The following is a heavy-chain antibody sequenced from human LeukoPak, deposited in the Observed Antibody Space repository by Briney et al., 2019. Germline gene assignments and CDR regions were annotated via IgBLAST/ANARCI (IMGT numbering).Heavy chain of an antibody. CDR2: IKEDGGET. CDR1: GFTFNNHW. V-gene: IGHV3-7*01. J-gene: IGHJ4*02. D-gene: IGHD2-8*01. Sequence: GGSLRLSCTVSGFTFNNHWMSWVRQAPGKGLEWVATIKEDGGETSYLDSVKGRFAISRDNARNSLYLQMDNLRVEDTAVYYCARYNNGPSDYWGQGTLVTVSS. CDR3: ARYNNGPSDY.